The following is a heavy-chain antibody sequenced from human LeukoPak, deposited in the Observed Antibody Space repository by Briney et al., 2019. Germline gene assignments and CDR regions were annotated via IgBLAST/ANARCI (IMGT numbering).Heavy chain of an antibody. CDR2: IRYDGSNK. J-gene: IGHJ4*02. D-gene: IGHD3-22*01. Sequence: GGSLRLSCAASGFTFSSYGMHWVRQAPGKGLEWVAFIRYDGSNKYYADSVKGRFTISRDNSKNTLYLQMNSLRAEDTAVYYCAKDRESMIVVVNYDYWGQGTLVTVSS. CDR3: AKDRESMIVVVNYDY. V-gene: IGHV3-30*02. CDR1: GFTFSSYG.